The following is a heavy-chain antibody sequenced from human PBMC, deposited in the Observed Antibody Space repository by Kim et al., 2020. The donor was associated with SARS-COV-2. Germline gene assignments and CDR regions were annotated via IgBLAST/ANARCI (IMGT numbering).Heavy chain of an antibody. D-gene: IGHD3-3*02. J-gene: IGHJ4*02. Sequence: PNSGGTSYAQKFQGRVTMPRDTSTSTAYLGRRRLKFDDTAVYYCARHYDYWGQGTLVTVSS. CDR3: ARHYDY. V-gene: IGHV1-2*02. CDR2: PNSGGT.